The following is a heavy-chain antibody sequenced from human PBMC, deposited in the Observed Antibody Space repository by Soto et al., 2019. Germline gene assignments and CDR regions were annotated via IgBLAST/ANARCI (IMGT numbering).Heavy chain of an antibody. D-gene: IGHD6-19*01. Sequence: SEPRSLTCRVAGGSISVSYVSWLRQSPGKGLEWLGYVYYTGSTNYSPSLRSRVSISVDTSKNEFSLRLSSVTAADTAVYYCARVVANTVAGTPGDYWGQGTLVIVSS. CDR1: GGSISVSY. CDR3: ARVVANTVAGTPGDY. V-gene: IGHV4-59*01. J-gene: IGHJ4*02. CDR2: VYYTGST.